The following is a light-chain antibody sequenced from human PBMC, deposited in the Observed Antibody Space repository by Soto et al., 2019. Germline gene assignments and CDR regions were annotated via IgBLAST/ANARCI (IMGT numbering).Light chain of an antibody. V-gene: IGKV3-20*01. CDR3: QQYGSSGT. CDR1: QSVSNNY. CDR2: GAS. J-gene: IGKJ1*01. Sequence: EIVLAHSAGTLSLGPGERATLSCRASQSVSNNYLAWYQQKPGQAPRLLIYGASNRATGIPDRFSGSGSGTDFTLTISRLEPEDFAVYYCQQYGSSGTFGQGTKVDIK.